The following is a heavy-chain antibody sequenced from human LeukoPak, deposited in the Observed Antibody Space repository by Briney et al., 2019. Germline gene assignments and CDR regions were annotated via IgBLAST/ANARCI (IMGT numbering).Heavy chain of an antibody. D-gene: IGHD2-2*01. CDR2: IYYSGST. Sequence: SETLSLTCTVSGGSISSYYWSWIRQPPGKGLEWIGNIYYSGSTNYNPSLKSRVTISVDTSKNQFSLRLTSVTAADTAVYYCARRYCSGADCYGGDSYYYMDVWGKGTTVTISS. CDR1: GGSISSYY. J-gene: IGHJ6*03. CDR3: ARRYCSGADCYGGDSYYYMDV. V-gene: IGHV4-59*08.